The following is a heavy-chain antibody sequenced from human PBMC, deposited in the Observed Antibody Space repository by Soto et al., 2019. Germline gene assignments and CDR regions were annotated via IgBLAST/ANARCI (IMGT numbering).Heavy chain of an antibody. CDR2: IYWDDDK. CDR1: GFSLSTSGVG. D-gene: IGHD3-16*01. J-gene: IGHJ4*02. CDR3: AHIENVYPFDY. Sequence: QITLKESGPTLVKPTQTLTLTCTFSGFSLSTSGVGVGWIRQPPGKALEWLALIYWDDDKRYSPSLKSRPTITMDTSKNQLVLTMTNMDPVDTATYYCAHIENVYPFDYWGQGTLVTVSS. V-gene: IGHV2-5*02.